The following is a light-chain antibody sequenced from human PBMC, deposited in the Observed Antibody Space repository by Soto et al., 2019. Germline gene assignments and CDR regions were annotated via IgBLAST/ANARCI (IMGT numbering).Light chain of an antibody. CDR3: QQYSDWPPSFT. V-gene: IGKV3-15*01. CDR1: QSVSSD. J-gene: IGKJ3*01. CDR2: GAS. Sequence: EVVMTRSPATLSVSPGERATLSCRAGQSVSSDLAWYQQKPGQAPRLLIYGASTRATGIPARFSGRGSGTEFTLTISSLQSEDFAVYYCQQYSDWPPSFTFGPGTKVDLK.